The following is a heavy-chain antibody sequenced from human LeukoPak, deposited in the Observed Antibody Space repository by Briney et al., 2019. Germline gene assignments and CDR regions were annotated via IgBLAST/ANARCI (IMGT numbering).Heavy chain of an antibody. CDR1: GYSISSGYY. J-gene: IGHJ4*02. D-gene: IGHD3-22*01. CDR2: INHSGST. CDR3: ARAGNSSGYYPDLYYFDY. V-gene: IGHV4-38-2*02. Sequence: SETPSLTCTVSGYSISSGYYWSWIRQPPGKGLEWIGEINHSGSTNYNPSLKSRVTISVDTSKNQFSLKLSSVTAADTAVYYCARAGNSSGYYPDLYYFDYWGQGTLVTVSS.